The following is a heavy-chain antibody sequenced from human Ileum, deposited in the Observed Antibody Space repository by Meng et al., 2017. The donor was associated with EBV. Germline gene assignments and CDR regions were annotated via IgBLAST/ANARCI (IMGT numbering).Heavy chain of an antibody. D-gene: IGHD3-10*01. J-gene: IGHJ4*02. Sequence: VQLLEAGGGLVEPGGSLRLSCAAPGFTFTSYAMNWVRQAPGKGLEWVSVISGSGCTTYYADSVKGRFTISSDSSKNTVFLQMNSLRAEDTAVYYCAKAATIIRGALDYWGQGTLVTVSS. CDR1: GFTFTSYA. CDR3: AKAATIIRGALDY. CDR2: ISGSGCTT. V-gene: IGHV3-23*01.